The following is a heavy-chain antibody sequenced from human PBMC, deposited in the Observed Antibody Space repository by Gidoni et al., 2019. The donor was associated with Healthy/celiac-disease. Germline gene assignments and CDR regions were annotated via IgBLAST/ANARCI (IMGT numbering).Heavy chain of an antibody. CDR1: GFTFDVYA. D-gene: IGHD6-13*01. CDR3: AKDSVSGWYNGGFDP. J-gene: IGHJ5*02. CDR2: IRWDSGSI. V-gene: IGHV3-9*01. Sequence: EVQLVESGGGLVQQGRSLRRACAASGFTFDVYAMHWVRQAPGKGLEWVSGIRWDSGSIGYADSVEGRFTISRDNAKNSLYLQMNSLRAEDTALYYCAKDSVSGWYNGGFDPWAREPWSPSPQ.